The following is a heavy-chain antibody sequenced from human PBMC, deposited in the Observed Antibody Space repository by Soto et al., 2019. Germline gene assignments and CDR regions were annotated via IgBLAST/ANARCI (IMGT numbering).Heavy chain of an antibody. Sequence: QLLESGGGLVQPGGSLRLSCVASGYTFTSHAMTWVRQAPGKGLEWVSSISERGDGTYYADSVKGRFTISRDNTKNTLLLQMNSLGVEDTAVYYCVHGSSGAGGEDCWGQGTLVTVSS. D-gene: IGHD3-10*01. V-gene: IGHV3-23*01. CDR3: VHGSSGAGGEDC. CDR2: ISERGDGT. J-gene: IGHJ4*02. CDR1: GYTFTSHA.